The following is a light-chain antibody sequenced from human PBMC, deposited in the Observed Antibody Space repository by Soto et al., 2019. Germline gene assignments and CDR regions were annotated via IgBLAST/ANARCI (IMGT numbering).Light chain of an antibody. V-gene: IGKV3-20*01. CDR3: QQYGTSPWA. CDR2: AAS. Sequence: EIVLTQFPGTLSLSPGERATLSCRASQSVGRNYVAWYQQKPGQAPRVIIYAASNRASGIPDRFSGSGSGSEFTLTTSRLEPEDFAVYYCQQYGTSPWAFGQGTKVEIK. J-gene: IGKJ1*01. CDR1: QSVGRNY.